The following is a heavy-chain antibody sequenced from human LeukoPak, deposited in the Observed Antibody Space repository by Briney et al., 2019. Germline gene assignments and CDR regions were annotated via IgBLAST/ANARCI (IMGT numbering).Heavy chain of an antibody. Sequence: GESLKISCKGSGYSFTNYWIGWVRQMPGKGLEWMRFIYPGDSDTTYSPSFQGLVTISVDKSISTAYLQWSSLKASDTAMYYCARHSAVAGYFDYWGQGTLVTVSS. CDR2: IYPGDSDT. CDR3: ARHSAVAGYFDY. V-gene: IGHV5-51*01. D-gene: IGHD6-13*01. CDR1: GYSFTNYW. J-gene: IGHJ4*02.